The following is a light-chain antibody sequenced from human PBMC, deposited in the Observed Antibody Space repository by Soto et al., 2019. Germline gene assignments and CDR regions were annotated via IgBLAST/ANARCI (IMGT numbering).Light chain of an antibody. CDR2: GAS. V-gene: IGKV1-33*01. CDR1: QAINNY. Sequence: DIQMTQSPSSLSASVGETVTITCQASQAINNYLSWFQQKPGKAPQVLISGASSLQPGVTSRFRGSGSGTHFTLTISSLQPEDIATYYCQHYADLPRTFGQGTDVQI. J-gene: IGKJ1*01. CDR3: QHYADLPRT.